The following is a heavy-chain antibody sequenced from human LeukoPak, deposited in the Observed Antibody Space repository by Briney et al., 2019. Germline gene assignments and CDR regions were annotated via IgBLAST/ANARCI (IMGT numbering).Heavy chain of an antibody. CDR3: ARRRYCSGDSCYSRTSWFDP. V-gene: IGHV4-34*01. Sequence: PSETLSLTCAVYGGSFSGYYWSWIRQPPGKGLEWIGEINHSGSTNYNPSLKSRVTISVDTSKNQFSLKLSFVTAADTAVYYCARRRYCSGDSCYSRTSWFDPWGQGTLVTVSS. D-gene: IGHD2-15*01. J-gene: IGHJ5*02. CDR2: INHSGST. CDR1: GGSFSGYY.